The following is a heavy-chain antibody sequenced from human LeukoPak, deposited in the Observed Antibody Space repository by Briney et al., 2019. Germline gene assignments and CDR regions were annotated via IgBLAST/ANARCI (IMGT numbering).Heavy chain of an antibody. Sequence: ASVKVSCKASGYTFTGYYMHWVRQTPGQGLEWMGWINPNSGGTNYAQKFQGRVTMTRDTSISTAYMELSRLRSDDTAVYYCAREGSSWYVHNWFDPWGQGTLVTVSS. CDR2: INPNSGGT. CDR1: GYTFTGYY. D-gene: IGHD6-13*01. J-gene: IGHJ5*02. V-gene: IGHV1-2*02. CDR3: AREGSSWYVHNWFDP.